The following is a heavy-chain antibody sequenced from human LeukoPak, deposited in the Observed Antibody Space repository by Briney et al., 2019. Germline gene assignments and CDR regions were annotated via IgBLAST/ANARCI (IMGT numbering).Heavy chain of an antibody. Sequence: GGSLRLSCAASGFTFSSYAMSWVRQAPGKGLEWVSAISGSGGSTYYADSVKSRFTISRDNSKNTLYLQMNSRRAEDTAVYYCALTGTDMWFDLWGQGTLVTVSS. CDR3: ALTGTDMWFDL. J-gene: IGHJ5*02. CDR2: ISGSGGST. D-gene: IGHD1-7*01. V-gene: IGHV3-23*01. CDR1: GFTFSSYA.